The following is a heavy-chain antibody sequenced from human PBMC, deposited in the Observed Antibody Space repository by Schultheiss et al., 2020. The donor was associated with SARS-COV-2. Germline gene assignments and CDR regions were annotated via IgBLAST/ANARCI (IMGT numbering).Heavy chain of an antibody. V-gene: IGHV1-69*13. CDR3: ARAPLIAVAGIYYYYGMDV. CDR1: GYTFTGYY. D-gene: IGHD6-19*01. CDR2: IIPIFGTA. J-gene: IGHJ6*02. Sequence: SVKVSCKASGYTFTGYYMHWVRQAPGQGLEWMGGIIPIFGTANYAQKFQGRVTITADESTSTAYMELSSLRSEDTAVYYCARAPLIAVAGIYYYYGMDVWGQGTTVTVSS.